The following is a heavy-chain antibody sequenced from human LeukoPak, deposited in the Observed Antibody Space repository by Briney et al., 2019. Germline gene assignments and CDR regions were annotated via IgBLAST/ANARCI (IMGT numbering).Heavy chain of an antibody. Sequence: ASVKVSCKLSGSTLTEISIAWVRQAPGKGLECMGTFGPQVGETIHAQKLQGRLKMTADTSTDTAYMEMSSLQSEDTAVYYCATGAMVHEYWGQGTLVTVSS. CDR3: ATGAMVHEY. J-gene: IGHJ4*02. CDR1: GSTLTEIS. D-gene: IGHD3-10*01. CDR2: FGPQVGET. V-gene: IGHV1-24*01.